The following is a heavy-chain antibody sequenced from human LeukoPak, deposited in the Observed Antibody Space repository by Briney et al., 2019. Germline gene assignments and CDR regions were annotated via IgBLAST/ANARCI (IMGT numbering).Heavy chain of an antibody. Sequence: GGSLRLSCVASGFTFSDYTMNWVRQAPGKGLEWASSISGGSTYIYYADSMKGRFTISRDNAKKSLYLQMNSLRAEDTAVYYCARGFQRTSGNSNWYDPWGQGTLVTVSS. V-gene: IGHV3-21*01. D-gene: IGHD1-1*01. CDR1: GFTFSDYT. J-gene: IGHJ5*02. CDR3: ARGFQRTSGNSNWYDP. CDR2: ISGGSTYI.